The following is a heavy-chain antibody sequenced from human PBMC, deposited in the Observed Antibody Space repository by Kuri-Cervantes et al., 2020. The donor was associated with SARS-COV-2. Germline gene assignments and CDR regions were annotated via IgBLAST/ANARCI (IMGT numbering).Heavy chain of an antibody. CDR3: AREPGYSSGWYSNYYYYGMDV. CDR2: MNPNSGNT. Sequence: ASVKVSCKASGYTFTSYDINWVRQATGQGLEWMGWMNPNSGNTGYAQKFQGRVTITRDTSASTAYMELSSLRSEDTAVYYCAREPGYSSGWYSNYYYYGMDVWGQGTTVTVSS. V-gene: IGHV1-8*01. J-gene: IGHJ6*02. D-gene: IGHD6-19*01. CDR1: GYTFTSYD.